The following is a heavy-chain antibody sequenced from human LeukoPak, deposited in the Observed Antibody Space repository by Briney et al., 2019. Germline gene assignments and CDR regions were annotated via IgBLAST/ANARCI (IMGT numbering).Heavy chain of an antibody. J-gene: IGHJ4*01. Sequence: PSETLSLTCTVSSGSISSSSYYWGWIRQPPGKGLEWIGSIHYTGNTYNNSSLKSRVTISIDTSKNQVSLKMSSVTAADTAVYYCAKSDGYGLIDYWGQGTLVTVSS. CDR2: IHYTGNT. CDR3: AKSDGYGLIDY. V-gene: IGHV4-39*01. D-gene: IGHD2-21*02. CDR1: SGSISSSSYY.